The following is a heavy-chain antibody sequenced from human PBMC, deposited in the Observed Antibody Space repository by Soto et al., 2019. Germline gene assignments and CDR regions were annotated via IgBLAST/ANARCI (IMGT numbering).Heavy chain of an antibody. J-gene: IGHJ4*02. D-gene: IGHD3-9*01. CDR1: GGSVSSSKW. Sequence: QVPLQETGPGLVEPSGILSLTCGVSGGSVSSSKWWRRVRQPPGKGLEWIGEIYRSGATNYSPSLLRRVTISLDKSKNKVSLRLTSLTAADTAVYYCVSHTSYDILTAFDYWGQGTLVTVSS. CDR2: IYRSGAT. V-gene: IGHV4-4*02. CDR3: VSHTSYDILTAFDY.